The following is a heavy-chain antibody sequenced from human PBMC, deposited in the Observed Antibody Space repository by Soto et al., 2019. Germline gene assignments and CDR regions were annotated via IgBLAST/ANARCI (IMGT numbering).Heavy chain of an antibody. J-gene: IGHJ4*02. Sequence: SETLSLTCTVSGGSISSYYWSWIRQPPGKGLEWIGYIYYSGSTNYNPSLKSRVTISVDTSKNQFSLKLSSVTAADTAVYYCARQNRISDFWSGYLFDYWGQGTLVTVSS. V-gene: IGHV4-59*08. D-gene: IGHD3-3*01. CDR1: GGSISSYY. CDR2: IYYSGST. CDR3: ARQNRISDFWSGYLFDY.